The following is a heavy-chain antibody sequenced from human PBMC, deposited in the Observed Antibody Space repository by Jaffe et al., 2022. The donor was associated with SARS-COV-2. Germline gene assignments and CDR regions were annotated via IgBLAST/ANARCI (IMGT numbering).Heavy chain of an antibody. CDR1: GFTFSSYS. Sequence: EVQLVESGGGLVKPGGSLRLSCAASGFTFSSYSMNWVRQAPGKGLEWVSSISSSSSYIYYADSVKGRFTISRDNAKNSLYLQMNSLRAEDTAVYYCARSGGGANASYYDYVWGSYRYFDYWGQGTLVTVSS. CDR2: ISSSSSYI. J-gene: IGHJ4*02. V-gene: IGHV3-21*01. CDR3: ARSGGGANASYYDYVWGSYRYFDY. D-gene: IGHD3-16*02.